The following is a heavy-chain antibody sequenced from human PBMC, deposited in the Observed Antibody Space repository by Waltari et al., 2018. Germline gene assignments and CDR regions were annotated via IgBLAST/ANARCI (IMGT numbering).Heavy chain of an antibody. CDR1: GGPVSSGTYH. V-gene: IGHV4-61*01. Sequence: QVQLQESGPGLVKPSETLSLICSVPGGPVSSGTYHWSWVRQPPGKGLEWTGDISYSGSTNYNPSLKSRVTISVDTSKNQLSLKVSSVTAADTAVYYCARQFSSGWYSEYWGQGTLVTVSS. CDR3: ARQFSSGWYSEY. D-gene: IGHD6-19*01. J-gene: IGHJ4*02. CDR2: ISYSGST.